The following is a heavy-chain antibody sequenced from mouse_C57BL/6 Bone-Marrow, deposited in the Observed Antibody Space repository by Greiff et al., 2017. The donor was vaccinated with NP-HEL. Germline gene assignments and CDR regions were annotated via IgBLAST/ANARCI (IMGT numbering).Heavy chain of an antibody. V-gene: IGHV1-55*01. Sequence: QVQLQQPGAELVKPGASVKLSCKASGYTFTSYWITWVKQRPGQGLEWIGDIYPGSGSTNYNEKFKSKATLTVDTSSSTAYMQLSSLTSADSAVYDCARSFRRSHYWGQGTTLTVSS. CDR1: GYTFTSYW. CDR3: ARSFRRSHY. J-gene: IGHJ2*01. CDR2: IYPGSGST.